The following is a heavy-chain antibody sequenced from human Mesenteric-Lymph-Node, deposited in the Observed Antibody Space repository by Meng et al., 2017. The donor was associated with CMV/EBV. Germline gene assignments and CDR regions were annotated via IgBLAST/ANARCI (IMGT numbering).Heavy chain of an antibody. CDR1: GFTFSSYS. CDR3: ARGPRGSFDY. D-gene: IGHD3-16*01. J-gene: IGHJ4*02. CDR2: ISSSSSYI. Sequence: GESLKISCAASGFTFSSYSMNWVRQAPGKGLEWVSSISSSSSYIYYADSVKGRFTISRDNSKNTLYLQMNSLRAEDTAVYYCARGPRGSFDYWGQGTLVTVSS. V-gene: IGHV3-21*01.